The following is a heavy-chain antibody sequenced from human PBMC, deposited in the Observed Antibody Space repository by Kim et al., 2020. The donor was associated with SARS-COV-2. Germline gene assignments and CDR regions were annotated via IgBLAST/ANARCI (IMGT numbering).Heavy chain of an antibody. CDR1: GGTFSSYA. CDR3: ARDLVVEGSGSFYFDY. V-gene: IGHV1-69*13. Sequence: SVKVSCKASGGTFSSYAISWVRQAPGQGLEWMGGIIPIFGTANYAQKFQGRVTITADESTSTAYMELSSLRSEDTAVYYCARDLVVEGSGSFYFDYWGQGTLVTVSS. D-gene: IGHD3-10*01. CDR2: IIPIFGTA. J-gene: IGHJ4*02.